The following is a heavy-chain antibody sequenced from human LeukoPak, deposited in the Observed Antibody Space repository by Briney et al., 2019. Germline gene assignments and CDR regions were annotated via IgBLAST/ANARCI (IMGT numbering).Heavy chain of an antibody. D-gene: IGHD6-13*01. V-gene: IGHV3-23*01. CDR2: ISGPGGTT. CDR3: AKAPWPGAVAGLQRGNWVDP. CDR1: GFTFRSYA. Sequence: GGSLRLSCAASGFTFRSYAMTWVRQAAGGGLDWVSTISGPGGTTYYAESVKGRFTVSRDNVKNTLSLHMNILTAEDTAVYYCAKAPWPGAVAGLQRGNWVDPWGQGTLVTVSS. J-gene: IGHJ5*02.